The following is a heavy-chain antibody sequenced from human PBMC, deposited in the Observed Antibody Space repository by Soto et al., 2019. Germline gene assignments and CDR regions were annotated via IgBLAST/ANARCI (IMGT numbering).Heavy chain of an antibody. CDR3: ARDVSPGSSSWYFDAFDL. Sequence: EERLVESGGGLVQPGESLRLSCAASGFTFSSYWMTWVRQAPGKGLEWVANIKKDESKKSYLDSVRGRFTISRDNAKNSLYLQMDSLTAEDTALYYCARDVSPGSSSWYFDAFDLWGQGTMVTVSS. CDR1: GFTFSSYW. V-gene: IGHV3-7*05. J-gene: IGHJ3*01. CDR2: IKKDESKK. D-gene: IGHD6-13*01.